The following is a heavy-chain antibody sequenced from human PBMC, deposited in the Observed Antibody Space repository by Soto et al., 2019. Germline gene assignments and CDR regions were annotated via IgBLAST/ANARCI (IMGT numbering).Heavy chain of an antibody. CDR3: AHIPNYYQYYWFDH. J-gene: IGHJ5*02. D-gene: IGHD3-10*01. Sequence: QSTLKESLPTLLKPTQTLTLTFTFSGFSLTTRGVGVGWIRQPPGKALQCLALIYWDDDKRYSPSLQSRLSRTIDTSKTQGVLTMTNVDAVDTATYYCAHIPNYYQYYWFDHWGQGTLVSVSS. V-gene: IGHV2-5*02. CDR1: GFSLTTRGVG. CDR2: IYWDDDK.